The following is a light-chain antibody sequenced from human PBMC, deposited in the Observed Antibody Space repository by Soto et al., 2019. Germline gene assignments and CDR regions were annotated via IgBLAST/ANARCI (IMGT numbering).Light chain of an antibody. V-gene: IGLV2-14*01. CDR3: SSYTSSSTPHVV. CDR1: SSDVGGYNY. J-gene: IGLJ2*01. Sequence: QSVLTQPASVSGSPGQSITSSCTGTSSDVGGYNYVSWYQQHPGKAPKLMIYEVSNRPSGVSNRFSGSKSGNTASLTISGLQAEDEADYYCSSYTSSSTPHVVFGGGTKVTVL. CDR2: EVS.